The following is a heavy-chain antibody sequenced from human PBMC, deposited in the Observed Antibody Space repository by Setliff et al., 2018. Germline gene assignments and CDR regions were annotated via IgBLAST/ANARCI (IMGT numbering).Heavy chain of an antibody. CDR2: INHSGST. CDR3: ARTYNFWSGYFDY. J-gene: IGHJ4*02. D-gene: IGHD3-3*01. CDR1: GGSFSGYY. Sequence: SETLSLTCAVYGGSFSGYYWSWIRQPPGKGLEWIGEINHSGSTNNNPSLKSRVTISVDTSKNQFSLKLSSVTAADTAVYYCARTYNFWSGYFDYWGQGTLVTVS. V-gene: IGHV4-34*01.